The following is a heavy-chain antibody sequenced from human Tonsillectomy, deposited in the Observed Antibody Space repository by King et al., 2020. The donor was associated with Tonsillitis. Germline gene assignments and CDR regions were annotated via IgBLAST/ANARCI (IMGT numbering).Heavy chain of an antibody. CDR3: ARGDPGYSSSRLLTYYYYYMDV. J-gene: IGHJ6*03. Sequence: VQLQQWGAGLLKPSETLSLTCAVYGGSFSGYYWSWIRQPPGKGLEWIGEINHSGSTNYNPALKSRVTISVDTSKNQFSLKLSSVTAADTAVYYCARGDPGYSSSRLLTYYYYYMDVWGKGTTVTVSS. CDR1: GGSFSGYY. D-gene: IGHD6-13*01. V-gene: IGHV4-34*01. CDR2: INHSGST.